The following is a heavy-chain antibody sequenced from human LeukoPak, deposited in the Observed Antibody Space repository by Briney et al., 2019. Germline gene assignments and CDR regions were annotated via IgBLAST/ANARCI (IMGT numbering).Heavy chain of an antibody. Sequence: GGSLRLSCAASGFTFSNAWMSWVRQAPGKGLVWVSRINSDGSSTSYADSVKGRFTISRDNAKNTLYLQMNSLRAEDTAVYYCARAGGTAGSNWYFDLWGQGTLVTVSS. CDR3: ARAGGTAGSNWYFDL. CDR2: INSDGSST. CDR1: GFTFSNAW. V-gene: IGHV3-74*01. J-gene: IGHJ2*01. D-gene: IGHD6-13*01.